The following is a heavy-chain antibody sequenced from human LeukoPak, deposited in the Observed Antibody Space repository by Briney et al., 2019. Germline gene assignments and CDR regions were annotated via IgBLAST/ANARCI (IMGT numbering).Heavy chain of an antibody. Sequence: ASVKVSCKASGYTFTSYGISWVRQAPGQGLEWMGWISAYNGNTNYAQKLQGRVTMTRDTSTSTVYMELSSLRSEDTAVYYCAREVGYCSGGSCYHFDYWGQGTLVTVSS. V-gene: IGHV1-18*01. CDR3: AREVGYCSGGSCYHFDY. J-gene: IGHJ4*02. CDR2: ISAYNGNT. D-gene: IGHD2-15*01. CDR1: GYTFTSYG.